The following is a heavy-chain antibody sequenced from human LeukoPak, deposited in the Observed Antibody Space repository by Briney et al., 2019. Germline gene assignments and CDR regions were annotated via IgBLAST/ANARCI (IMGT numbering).Heavy chain of an antibody. CDR3: ARNEVEGYCSGGSCYENWFDP. V-gene: IGHV4-59*08. CDR1: GGSISSYY. J-gene: IGHJ5*02. D-gene: IGHD2-15*01. CDR2: IYYTGST. Sequence: SETLSLTCTASGGSISSYYWSWIRQPPGKGLEWIGYIYYTGSTNYNPSLKSRVTISVDTSKNQFSLKLSSVTDADTAVYCCARNEVEGYCSGGSCYENWFDPWGQGTLVTVSS.